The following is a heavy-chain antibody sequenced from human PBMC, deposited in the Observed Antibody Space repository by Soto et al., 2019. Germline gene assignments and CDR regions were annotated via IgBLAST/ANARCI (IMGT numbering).Heavy chain of an antibody. J-gene: IGHJ4*02. CDR3: AHSRIWFGEFPPLDY. Sequence: TLSLNCAVSGGSISSGGYSWSWIRQPPGKGLEWLALIYWDDDKRYSPSLKSRLTITKDTSKNQVVLTMTNMDPVDTATYYCAHSRIWFGEFPPLDYWGQGTLVTVSS. CDR2: IYWDDDK. V-gene: IGHV2-5*08. CDR1: GGSISSGGYS. D-gene: IGHD3-10*01.